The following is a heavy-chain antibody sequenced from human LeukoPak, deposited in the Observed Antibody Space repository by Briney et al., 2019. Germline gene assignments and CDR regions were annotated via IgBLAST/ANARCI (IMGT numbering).Heavy chain of an antibody. V-gene: IGHV1-8*01. Sequence: ASVKVSCKASGYTFTSYDINWVRHATEQGHEWLGWMNHNSCNTGYAQKFQGRVTMTRNTSISTAYMELSSLRSEDTAVYYCARGRLDYDSSRYFSDYWGQGTLVTVSS. J-gene: IGHJ4*02. D-gene: IGHD3-22*01. CDR2: MNHNSCNT. CDR1: GYTFTSYD. CDR3: ARGRLDYDSSRYFSDY.